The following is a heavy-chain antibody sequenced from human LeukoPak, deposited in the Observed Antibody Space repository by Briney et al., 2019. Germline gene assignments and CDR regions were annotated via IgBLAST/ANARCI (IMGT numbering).Heavy chain of an antibody. J-gene: IGHJ6*03. CDR1: GYTFTGYY. Sequence: ASVKVSCKASGYTFTGYYMHWVRQAPGQGLEWMGWINPNSGGTNYAQKFQGRVTMTRDTSISTAYMELSSLRSEDTAVYYCARAKRGSSGWGLYYYYYMDVWGKGTTVTVSS. CDR2: INPNSGGT. V-gene: IGHV1-2*02. D-gene: IGHD6-19*01. CDR3: ARAKRGSSGWGLYYYYYMDV.